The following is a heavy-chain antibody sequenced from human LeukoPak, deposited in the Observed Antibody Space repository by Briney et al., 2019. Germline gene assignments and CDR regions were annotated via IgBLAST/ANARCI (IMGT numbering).Heavy chain of an antibody. Sequence: PGGSLRLSCAASGFTFSSYGMHWVRQAPGKGLEGVAFIRYDGSNKYYADSVQGRFTISRDNSKNTLYLQMNSLRAEDTAVYYCAKVIPPPTYYDFWSGLTQRDNFDYWGQGTLVTVSS. D-gene: IGHD3-3*01. CDR1: GFTFSSYG. CDR3: AKVIPPPTYYDFWSGLTQRDNFDY. V-gene: IGHV3-30*02. CDR2: IRYDGSNK. J-gene: IGHJ4*02.